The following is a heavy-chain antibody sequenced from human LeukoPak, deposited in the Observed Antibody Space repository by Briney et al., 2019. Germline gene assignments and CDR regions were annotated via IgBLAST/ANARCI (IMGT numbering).Heavy chain of an antibody. CDR1: GFTFSDYY. V-gene: IGHV3-11*04. Sequence: GGSLRLSCAASGFTFSDYYMSWIRQAPGKGLEWVSYISSSGSTIYYADSVKGRFTISRDNAKNSLYLQMNSLRAEDTAVYYCARDPLRFLEWLLVGYGMDVWGQGTTVTVSS. D-gene: IGHD3-3*01. CDR2: ISSSGSTI. J-gene: IGHJ6*02. CDR3: ARDPLRFLEWLLVGYGMDV.